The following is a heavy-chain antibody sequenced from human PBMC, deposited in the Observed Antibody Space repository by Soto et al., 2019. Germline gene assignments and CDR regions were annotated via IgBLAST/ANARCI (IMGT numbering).Heavy chain of an antibody. Sequence: GGSLRLSCAASEFTFSSYAMSWVRQAPGKGLEWVSTISGSGGRTYYADSAKGRFTISRDNSRNTLHLQMNSLRVEDTAVYYCAKTLLSTSWYGLHDYVSQGTLVTVSS. J-gene: IGHJ4*02. CDR1: EFTFSSYA. CDR2: ISGSGGRT. V-gene: IGHV3-23*01. CDR3: AKTLLSTSWYGLHDY. D-gene: IGHD6-13*01.